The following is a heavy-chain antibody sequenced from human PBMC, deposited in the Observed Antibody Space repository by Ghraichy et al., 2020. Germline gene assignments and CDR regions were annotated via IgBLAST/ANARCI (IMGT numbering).Heavy chain of an antibody. Sequence: GESLNISCTASGYRFTSYWIGWVRQMPGKGLEWMGIIFPVDSDTRHSPSFQGQVTMSVDKSISTAYLQWSRLRASDTAMYYCATLGNGGSFDYWGQGTLVTVSS. CDR2: IFPVDSDT. J-gene: IGHJ4*02. V-gene: IGHV5-51*01. CDR1: GYRFTSYW. D-gene: IGHD2-8*01. CDR3: ATLGNGGSFDY.